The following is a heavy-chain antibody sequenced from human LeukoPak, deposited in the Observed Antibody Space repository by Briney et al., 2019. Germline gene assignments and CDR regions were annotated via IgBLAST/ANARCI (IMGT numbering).Heavy chain of an antibody. CDR1: GYSISSGYY. J-gene: IGHJ4*02. V-gene: IGHV4-38-2*02. D-gene: IGHD2-2*01. Sequence: SETLSLTCTVSGYSISSGYYWGWIRQPPGKGLEWIGSIYHSGSTYYNPSLKSRVTISVDTSKNQFSLKLSSVTAADTAVYYCARDYSIVPAASFDYWGQGTLVTVSS. CDR3: ARDYSIVPAASFDY. CDR2: IYHSGST.